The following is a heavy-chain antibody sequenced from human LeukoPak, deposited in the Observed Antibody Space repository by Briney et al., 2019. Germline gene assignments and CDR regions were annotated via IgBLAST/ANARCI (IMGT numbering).Heavy chain of an antibody. CDR2: IYHTGST. D-gene: IGHD4-23*01. V-gene: IGHV4-59*12. Sequence: SETLSLTCTVSGDSISNDFWSWIRQPPGKGLEWIGEIYHTGSTNYNPSLMSRVSISLDKSKRQFSLNLSSVTAADTAVYYCARNGGNSDVDDWGQGTLVTVSP. CDR3: ARNGGNSDVDD. CDR1: GDSISNDF. J-gene: IGHJ4*02.